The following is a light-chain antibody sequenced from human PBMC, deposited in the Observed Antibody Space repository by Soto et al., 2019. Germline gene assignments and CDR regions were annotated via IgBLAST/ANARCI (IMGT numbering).Light chain of an antibody. Sequence: EIVLTQSPGTLSLSPGERATLSCRSSQSITSGYLAWYQQKPGQAPRLLIYGAFNRATGIPVRFSGSGSGADITHTISRLDPEDFGVYSCQQYRASPPSWTFGQGTKVEIK. CDR2: GAF. CDR3: QQYRASPPSWT. V-gene: IGKV3-20*01. J-gene: IGKJ1*01. CDR1: QSITSGY.